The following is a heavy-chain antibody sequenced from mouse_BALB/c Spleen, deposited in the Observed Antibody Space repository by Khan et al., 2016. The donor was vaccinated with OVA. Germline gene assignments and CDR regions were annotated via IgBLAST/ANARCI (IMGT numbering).Heavy chain of an antibody. Sequence: VQLKESGAELVRPGALVKLSCKASGFNIKDYYMYWVKQRPEEGLEWIGWIDPENGNTIYDPKFQGKASITADTPSNTAYLQLSSLTSEDTAVYYCLRRGYGNYWFAYWGQGTLVTVSA. CDR2: IDPENGNT. CDR1: GFNIKDYY. D-gene: IGHD2-1*01. CDR3: LRRGYGNYWFAY. V-gene: IGHV14-1*02. J-gene: IGHJ3*01.